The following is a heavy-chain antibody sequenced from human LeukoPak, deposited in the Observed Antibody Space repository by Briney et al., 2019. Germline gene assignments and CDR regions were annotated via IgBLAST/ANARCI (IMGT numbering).Heavy chain of an antibody. CDR3: AREFKAAAGTSFDY. J-gene: IGHJ4*02. CDR2: IYTSGST. D-gene: IGHD6-13*01. Sequence: PSETLSLTCTVSSGSLSSYYWSWIRQPAGKGLEWIGRIYTSGSTNYNPSLKSRVTMSVDTSKNQFSLKLSSVTAADTAVYYCAREFKAAAGTSFDYWGQGTLVTVSS. V-gene: IGHV4-4*07. CDR1: SGSLSSYY.